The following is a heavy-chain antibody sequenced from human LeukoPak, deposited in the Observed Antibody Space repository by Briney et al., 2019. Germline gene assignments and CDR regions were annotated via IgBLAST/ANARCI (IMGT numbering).Heavy chain of an antibody. CDR3: ATQGIAARPFALDV. Sequence: KASETLSLTCTVSGGSISSGSYYWSWIRQPAGKGLEWIGRIYTSGSTNYNPSLKSRVTISVDTSKNQFSLKLSSVTAADTAVYYCATQGIAARPFALDVWGKGTTVTVS. CDR2: IYTSGST. CDR1: GGSISSGSYY. J-gene: IGHJ6*03. V-gene: IGHV4-61*02. D-gene: IGHD6-6*01.